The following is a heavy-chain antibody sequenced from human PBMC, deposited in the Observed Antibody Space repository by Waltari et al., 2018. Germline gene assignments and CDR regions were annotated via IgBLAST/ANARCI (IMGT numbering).Heavy chain of an antibody. D-gene: IGHD6-19*01. V-gene: IGHV4-61*09. Sequence: QVQLQESGPGLVKPSQTLSLTGTVSGGSISSGSYYWSWIRQPPGKGLEWIGSISTSGTTTYNPSLKSRVTISVDTSKNQFSLKLSSVTAADTAVYYCAMGGSSGWPYYYYGMDVWGQGTTVTVSS. CDR3: AMGGSSGWPYYYYGMDV. J-gene: IGHJ6*02. CDR1: GGSISSGSYY. CDR2: ISTSGTT.